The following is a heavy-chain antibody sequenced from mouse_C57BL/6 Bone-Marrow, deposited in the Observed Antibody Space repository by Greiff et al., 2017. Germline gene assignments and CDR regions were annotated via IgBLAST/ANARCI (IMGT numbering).Heavy chain of an antibody. CDR2: IHPSDGDT. D-gene: IGHD2-1*01. J-gene: IGHJ4*01. V-gene: IGHV1-74*01. CDR1: GYTFTSYW. Sequence: VQLQQPGAELVKPGASVKVSCKASGYTFTSYWMHWVKQRPGQGLEWIGRIHPSDGDTNYNQKFKGKATLTVDKSSSTAYMQLSSLTSQDSAVYYCAILGYGNPYCAMDYWGQGTSVTVSS. CDR3: AILGYGNPYCAMDY.